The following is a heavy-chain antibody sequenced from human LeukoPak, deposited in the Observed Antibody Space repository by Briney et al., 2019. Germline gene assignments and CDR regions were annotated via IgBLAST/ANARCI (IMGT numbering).Heavy chain of an antibody. CDR1: GFTFSDYY. V-gene: IGHV3-11*04. Sequence: GGSLRLSCAASGFTFSDYYMSWLRQAPGKGLEWLSYIISSGTTIYYADSVKGRFTVSRDNAKNSLHLQMNSLRAEDTAVYYCARHSSGWSFGYWGQGTLVTVSS. D-gene: IGHD3-22*01. CDR2: IISSGTTI. J-gene: IGHJ4*02. CDR3: ARHSSGWSFGY.